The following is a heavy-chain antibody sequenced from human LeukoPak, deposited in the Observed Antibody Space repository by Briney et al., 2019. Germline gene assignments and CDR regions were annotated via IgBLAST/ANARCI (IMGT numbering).Heavy chain of an antibody. V-gene: IGHV3-48*02. CDR1: GFTFSSYS. CDR2: ISSSSSTI. J-gene: IGHJ4*02. Sequence: PGGSLRLSCAASGFTFSSYSMKWVRQAPGKGLEWVSYISSSSSTIYYADSVKGRFTISRDNAKNSLYLQMNSLRDEDTAVYYCARAHTYYYDSSGYYPLDYWGQGTLVTVSS. D-gene: IGHD3-22*01. CDR3: ARAHTYYYDSSGYYPLDY.